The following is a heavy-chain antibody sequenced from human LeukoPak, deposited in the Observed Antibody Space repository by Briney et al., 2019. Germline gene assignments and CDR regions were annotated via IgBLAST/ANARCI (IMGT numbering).Heavy chain of an antibody. CDR2: IRYDGSNK. V-gene: IGHV3-30*02. Sequence: PGGSLRLSCAASGFTFSSYGMHWVRQAPGKGLEWVAFIRYDGSNKYYADSVKGRFTISRDKSKNTLYLQMNSLRAEDTAVYYCARGAYYYYYMDVWGKGTTVTVSS. J-gene: IGHJ6*03. CDR1: GFTFSSYG. CDR3: ARGAYYYYYMDV. D-gene: IGHD3-10*01.